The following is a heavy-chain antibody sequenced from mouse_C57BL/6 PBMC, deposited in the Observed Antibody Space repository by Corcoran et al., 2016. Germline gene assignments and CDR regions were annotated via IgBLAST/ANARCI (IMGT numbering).Heavy chain of an antibody. D-gene: IGHD1-1*01. Sequence: QVTLKESGPGIWQSSQTLSLTCSFSGFSLSTFGMGVSWIRQPSGKGLEWLAHIYWDDDKRYNTSLKSRLTISKDTSRNQVFRKITSVDTADTATYYCARITTVVDYYAMDYWGQGTSVTVSS. CDR2: IYWDDDK. V-gene: IGHV8-12*01. CDR3: ARITTVVDYYAMDY. J-gene: IGHJ4*01. CDR1: GFSLSTFGMG.